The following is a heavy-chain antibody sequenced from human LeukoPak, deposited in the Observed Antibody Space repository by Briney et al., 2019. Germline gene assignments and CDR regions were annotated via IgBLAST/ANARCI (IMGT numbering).Heavy chain of an antibody. V-gene: IGHV3-23*01. CDR3: ANQRGYSYGYYFDY. J-gene: IGHJ4*02. D-gene: IGHD5-18*01. CDR2: ISGSGGST. CDR1: GFTFSSYA. Sequence: GRSLRLSCAASGFTFSSYAMSWVRQAPGKGLEWVSAISGSGGSTYYADSVKGRFTISRDNSKNTLYLQMNSLRAEDTAVYYCANQRGYSYGYYFDYWGQGTLVTVSS.